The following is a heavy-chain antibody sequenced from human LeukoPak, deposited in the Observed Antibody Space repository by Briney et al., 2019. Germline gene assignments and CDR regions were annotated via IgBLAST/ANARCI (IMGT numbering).Heavy chain of an antibody. J-gene: IGHJ4*02. CDR1: GYTFTSYY. Sequence: ASVKVSCKASGYTFTSYYMHWVRQAPGQGPEWMGIINPSGGSTSYAQKFQGRVTMTRDTSTSTVYMELSSLRSEDTAVYYCARSPMYYDFWSGYLLTRWGQGTLVTVSS. V-gene: IGHV1-46*01. CDR2: INPSGGST. CDR3: ARSPMYYDFWSGYLLTR. D-gene: IGHD3-3*01.